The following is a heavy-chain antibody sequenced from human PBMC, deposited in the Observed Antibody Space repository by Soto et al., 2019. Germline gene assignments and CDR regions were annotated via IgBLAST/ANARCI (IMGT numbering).Heavy chain of an antibody. Sequence: EVQLLDSGGGLVQPGGSLRLSCAASGFTFRTYAMSWVRQAPGKGLEWVSTISDSGTTYYANSVKGRFTISRDKSRNTLDLQMNSLRVEDTAVYYCAKGGEGSCSRTSCLYFSDSWGQGTLVTVSS. CDR2: ISDSGTT. CDR1: GFTFRTYA. CDR3: AKGGEGSCSRTSCLYFSDS. V-gene: IGHV3-23*01. D-gene: IGHD2-2*01. J-gene: IGHJ5*02.